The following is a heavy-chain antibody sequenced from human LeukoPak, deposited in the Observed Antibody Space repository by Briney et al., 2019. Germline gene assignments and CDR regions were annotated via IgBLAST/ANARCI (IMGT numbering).Heavy chain of an antibody. Sequence: GGSLRLSCTASGFTFGDYAMSWVRQAPGKGLEGVSSISSSSSYIYYADSVKGRFTISRDNAKNSLYLQMNSLRAEDTAVYYCAREGKYSSSWHYYYYYMDVWGKGTTVTISS. D-gene: IGHD6-13*01. J-gene: IGHJ6*03. V-gene: IGHV3-21*01. CDR2: ISSSSSYI. CDR1: GFTFGDYA. CDR3: AREGKYSSSWHYYYYYMDV.